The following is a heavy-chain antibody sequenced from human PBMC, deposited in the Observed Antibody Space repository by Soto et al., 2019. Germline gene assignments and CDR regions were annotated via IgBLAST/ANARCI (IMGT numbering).Heavy chain of an antibody. CDR2: ISSSSSTI. J-gene: IGHJ4*02. D-gene: IGHD1-26*01. Sequence: GGSLRLSCAASGFTFSSYSMNWVRQAPGKGLEWVSYISSSSSTIYYADSVKGRFTISRDNAKNSLYLQMNSLRDEDTSVYYCARGGACPRLLYFDYWGQGTLVTVSS. CDR1: GFTFSSYS. V-gene: IGHV3-48*02. CDR3: ARGGACPRLLYFDY.